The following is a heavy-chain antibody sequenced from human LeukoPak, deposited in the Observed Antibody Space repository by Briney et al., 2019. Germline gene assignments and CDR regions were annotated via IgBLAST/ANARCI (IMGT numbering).Heavy chain of an antibody. CDR1: GFTFSSYG. CDR3: AKGRDSWSNKIDY. J-gene: IGHJ4*02. D-gene: IGHD3-3*01. Sequence: PGGPLRLSCEASGFTFSSYGMYWVRHTPDKELEWVAVISYHGSNKYYADSVKGRFTISRDNSKNTLYLQMNSLRGEDTAVYYCAKGRDSWSNKIDYWGQGTLVTVSS. V-gene: IGHV3-30*18. CDR2: ISYHGSNK.